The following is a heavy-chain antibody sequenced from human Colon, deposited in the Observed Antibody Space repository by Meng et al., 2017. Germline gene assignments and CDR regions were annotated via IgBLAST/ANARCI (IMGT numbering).Heavy chain of an antibody. D-gene: IGHD2-21*01. Sequence: QFQLEHTGVEVKKPGALAKVSCKASGGTFSHYTLSFVRQAPGQGLVWMGRIIPIFGLSNYAQKFQGRVTIIADKSTGLASLELLRLTSEDTAVYFCATGGGGGEFASWGQGTLVTVSS. CDR1: GGTFSHYT. J-gene: IGHJ4*02. CDR3: ATGGGGGEFAS. V-gene: IGHV1-69*02. CDR2: IIPIFGLS.